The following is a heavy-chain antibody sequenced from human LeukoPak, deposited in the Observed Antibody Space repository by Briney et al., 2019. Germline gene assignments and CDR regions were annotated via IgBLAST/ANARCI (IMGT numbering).Heavy chain of an antibody. V-gene: IGHV4-34*01. D-gene: IGHD5-18*01. J-gene: IGHJ4*02. CDR3: ARGFRGYSYGPKIDY. Sequence: SETLSLTCAVYGGSFSGYYWSWIRQPPGKGLEWIGEINHSGSTNYNPSLKSRVTISVDTSKNQFSLKLSSVTAADTAVYYCARGFRGYSYGPKIDYWGQGTLVTVSS. CDR2: INHSGST. CDR1: GGSFSGYY.